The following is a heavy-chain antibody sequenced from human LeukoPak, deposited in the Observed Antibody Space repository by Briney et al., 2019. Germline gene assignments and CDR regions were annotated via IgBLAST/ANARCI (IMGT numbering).Heavy chain of an antibody. J-gene: IGHJ6*02. CDR2: MNPNSGNT. CDR1: GYTFTSYD. D-gene: IGHD3-10*01. V-gene: IGHV1-8*01. Sequence: ASVKVSCKASGYTFTSYDINWVRQATGQGLEWMGWMNPNSGNTGYAQKFQGRVTMTRNTSISTAYMELSSLRSEDTAVYYCARGIRGITMVRGNTYYYYGMDVWGQGTTVTVSS. CDR3: ARGIRGITMVRGNTYYYYGMDV.